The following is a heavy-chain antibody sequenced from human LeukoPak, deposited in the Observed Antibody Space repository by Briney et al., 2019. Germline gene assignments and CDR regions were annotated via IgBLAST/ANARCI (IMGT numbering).Heavy chain of an antibody. CDR1: GFTFSSYS. V-gene: IGHV3-21*01. D-gene: IGHD3-22*01. Sequence: PGGSLRLSCAASGFTFSSYSMNWVRQAPGKGLEWVSSISSSTTYKYYTDSAKGRFTISRDNAKNLLYLQMNSLRAEDTAVYYCVREYPGEDYDSSGFSDYWGQGTLVTVSS. CDR3: VREYPGEDYDSSGFSDY. CDR2: ISSSTTYK. J-gene: IGHJ4*02.